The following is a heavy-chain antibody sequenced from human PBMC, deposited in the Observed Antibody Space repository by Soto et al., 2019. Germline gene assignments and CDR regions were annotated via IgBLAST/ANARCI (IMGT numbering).Heavy chain of an antibody. Sequence: VKVSCKASGYTFTSYGISWVRQAPGQGLEWMGWISAYNGNTNYAQKLQGRVTMTTDTSTSTAYMELRSLRSDDTAVYYCARDLSPPGIVHAWFDPWGQGTLVTVSS. V-gene: IGHV1-18*01. J-gene: IGHJ5*02. D-gene: IGHD3-22*01. CDR3: ARDLSPPGIVHAWFDP. CDR2: ISAYNGNT. CDR1: GYTFTSYG.